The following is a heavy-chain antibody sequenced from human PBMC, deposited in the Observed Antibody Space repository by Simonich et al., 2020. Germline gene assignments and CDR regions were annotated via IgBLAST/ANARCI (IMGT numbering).Heavy chain of an antibody. CDR1: GYTFTGYY. CDR3: ARDPVVPAAIRNAFDI. CDR2: INPNRGGT. D-gene: IGHD2-2*01. J-gene: IGHJ3*02. Sequence: QVQLVQSGAEVKKPGASVKVSCKASGYTFTGYYMHWLRQAPGQGLEWMGWINPNRGGTNYAQKFQGRVTMTRDTSISTAYMELSRLRSDDTAVYYCARDPVVPAAIRNAFDIWGQGTMVTVSS. V-gene: IGHV1-2*02.